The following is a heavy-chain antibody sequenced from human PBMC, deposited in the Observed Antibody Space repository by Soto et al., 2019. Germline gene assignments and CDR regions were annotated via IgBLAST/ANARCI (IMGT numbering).Heavy chain of an antibody. D-gene: IGHD6-13*01. CDR3: ARDGHQQLDDAFDI. CDR2: IWYDGSNK. Sequence: QVQLVESGGGVVQPGRSLRLSCAASGFTFSSYGMHWVRQAPGKGLEWVAVIWYDGSNKYYADSVKGRFTISRDNSKNTLYLQMNSLRAEDTAVYYCARDGHQQLDDAFDIWGQGTMVTVSS. V-gene: IGHV3-33*01. CDR1: GFTFSSYG. J-gene: IGHJ3*02.